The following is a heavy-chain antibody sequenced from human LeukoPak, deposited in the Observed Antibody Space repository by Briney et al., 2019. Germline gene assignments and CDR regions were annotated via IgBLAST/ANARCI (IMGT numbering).Heavy chain of an antibody. CDR3: AKDLSPGSPPPGY. D-gene: IGHD1-26*01. V-gene: IGHV3-23*01. J-gene: IGHJ4*02. Sequence: PGGSLRLSCAASGFTFSNYAMRWVRQAPWKGLKWVSAISGSGESTYYPDSVRGRFTISRDNSKNTLYLQMDSLRVEDTAVYYCAKDLSPGSPPPGYWGQGTLVTVSS. CDR1: GFTFSNYA. CDR2: ISGSGEST.